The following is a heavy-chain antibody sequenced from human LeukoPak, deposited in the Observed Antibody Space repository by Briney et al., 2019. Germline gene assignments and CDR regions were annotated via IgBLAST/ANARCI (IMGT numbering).Heavy chain of an antibody. J-gene: IGHJ5*02. CDR1: GYTFTGYY. V-gene: IGHV1-2*04. CDR2: INPNSGGT. Sequence: GASVKVSCKASGYTFTGYYMHWVRQALGQGLEWMGWINPNSGGTNYAQKFQGWVAMTRDTSISTAYMELSRLRSDDTAVYYCARSNYYGSGTEWLDPWGQGTLVTVSS. D-gene: IGHD3-10*01. CDR3: ARSNYYGSGTEWLDP.